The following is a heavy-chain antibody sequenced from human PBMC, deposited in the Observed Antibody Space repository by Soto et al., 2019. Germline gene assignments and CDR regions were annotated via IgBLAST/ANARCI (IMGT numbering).Heavy chain of an antibody. J-gene: IGHJ4*01. D-gene: IGHD3-3*01. CDR1: GYSFAGYW. Sequence: SLKIACTGSGYSFAGYWISCCLQMPVEVLLLMGIIYPTDSHTRYRPSFQGQVTISADKTISSAYLQWSSLRAADTAMYYCERGGVSTRTFDFWGRITPVTDS. CDR2: IYPTDSHT. V-gene: IGHV5-51*01. CDR3: ERGGVSTRTFDF.